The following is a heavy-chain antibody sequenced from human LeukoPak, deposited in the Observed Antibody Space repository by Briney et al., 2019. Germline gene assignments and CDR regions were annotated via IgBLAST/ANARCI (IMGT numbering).Heavy chain of an antibody. CDR3: AKGQPYSDFWSGSSGYMDV. Sequence: GGSLRLSCAASGFTVITNDMTWVRQAPGTGLELVALIRYDGSNTYYADSVRGRFTVSRDNSKSTLYLQMNSLRLEDTAVYYCAKGQPYSDFWSGSSGYMDVWGKGTTVTVFS. V-gene: IGHV3-30*02. CDR1: GFTVITND. D-gene: IGHD3-3*01. CDR2: IRYDGSNT. J-gene: IGHJ6*03.